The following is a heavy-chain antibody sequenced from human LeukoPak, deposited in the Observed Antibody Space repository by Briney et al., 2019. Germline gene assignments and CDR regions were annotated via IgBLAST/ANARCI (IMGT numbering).Heavy chain of an antibody. CDR3: AKGPYRSSSGGSEIDF. CDR2: ISYDGSNK. D-gene: IGHD6-6*01. J-gene: IGHJ4*02. V-gene: IGHV3-30*18. Sequence: GGSLRLSCAASGFTFSSYSMHWVRQAPGKGLEWVALISYDGSNKYYTDSVKGRFTISRDNSKNTQWLQMNSLRPDDTAIYYCAKGPYRSSSGGSEIDFWGQGTLVIVSS. CDR1: GFTFSSYS.